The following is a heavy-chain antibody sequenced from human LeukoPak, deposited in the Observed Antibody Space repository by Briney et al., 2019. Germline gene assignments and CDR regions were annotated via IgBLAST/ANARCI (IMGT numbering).Heavy chain of an antibody. D-gene: IGHD3-22*01. CDR3: AKATMIIGGFDY. V-gene: IGHV3-23*01. CDR1: GFTFSDNA. J-gene: IGHJ4*02. CDR2: ISASGGTI. Sequence: GGSLRLSCAASGFTFSDNAMSWVRQAPGKGLEWVSAISASGGTIYYADSLKGRFIISRDNSKNTLYLQMHSLRAEDTAVYYCAKATMIIGGFDYWGQGTLGTVSS.